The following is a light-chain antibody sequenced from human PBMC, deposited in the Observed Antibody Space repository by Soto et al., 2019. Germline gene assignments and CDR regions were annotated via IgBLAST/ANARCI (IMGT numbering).Light chain of an antibody. J-gene: IGKJ1*01. V-gene: IGKV3-20*01. Sequence: TVLTRSAGRLPLTQRERDTHSSRTSQSVASRNLAWYQQKSGQAPRLLVYGASARAIHSPDRFSGSGSGTDFTLTISGLEPEDFAVYYCQHFGNSLWTFGKGTEV. CDR1: QSVASRN. CDR2: GAS. CDR3: QHFGNSLWT.